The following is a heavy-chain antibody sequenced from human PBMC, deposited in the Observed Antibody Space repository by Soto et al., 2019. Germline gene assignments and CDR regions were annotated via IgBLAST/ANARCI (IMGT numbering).Heavy chain of an antibody. CDR3: AKDLIKSCSGGRCHFDY. CDR1: GFTFSSYA. Sequence: GVSLRLSCAASGFTFSSYAMSWVRQAPGKGLEWVSAISGSGGSTYYADSVKGRFTISRDNSKNTLYLHMNSLRAEDTALDYFAKDLIKSCSGGRCHFDYWGQGTLVNASS. J-gene: IGHJ4*02. D-gene: IGHD2-15*01. CDR2: ISGSGGST. V-gene: IGHV3-23*01.